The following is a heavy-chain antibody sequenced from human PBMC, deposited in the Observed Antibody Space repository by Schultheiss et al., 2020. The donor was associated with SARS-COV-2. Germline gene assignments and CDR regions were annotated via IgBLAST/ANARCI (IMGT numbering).Heavy chain of an antibody. J-gene: IGHJ3*02. Sequence: GGSLRLSCAASGFTFNNYSMNWVRQAPGKGLEWVSGISGSGGSTYYADSVKGRFTISRDNSKNSLYLQMNSLRAEDTALYYCASELAYCGGDCYGGAFDIWGQGTMVTVSS. CDR1: GFTFNNYS. D-gene: IGHD2-21*01. V-gene: IGHV3-23*01. CDR3: ASELAYCGGDCYGGAFDI. CDR2: ISGSGGST.